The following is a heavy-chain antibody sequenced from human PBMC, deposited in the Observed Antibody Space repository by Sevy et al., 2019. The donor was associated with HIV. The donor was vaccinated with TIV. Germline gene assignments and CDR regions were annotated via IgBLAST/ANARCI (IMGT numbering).Heavy chain of an antibody. Sequence: SETLSLTCSVSGDSISGYYWNWIRQPPGKGLEWIGYIFYTKSTTYNSSLKSRVTISKDTSKNQFSLKLSSVTAADTAVYYCARGDPQLLYAKDVWGQGTTVTVS. J-gene: IGHJ6*02. CDR3: ARGDPQLLYAKDV. D-gene: IGHD1-1*01. V-gene: IGHV4-59*01. CDR2: IFYTKST. CDR1: GDSISGYY.